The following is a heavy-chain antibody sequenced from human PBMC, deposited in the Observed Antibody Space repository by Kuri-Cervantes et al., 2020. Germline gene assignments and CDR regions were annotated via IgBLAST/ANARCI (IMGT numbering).Heavy chain of an antibody. J-gene: IGHJ4*02. CDR3: AKDATTVTVIDY. D-gene: IGHD4-17*01. V-gene: IGHV3-30*02. CDR1: GFTFSSYG. CDR2: IWYDGSNK. Sequence: GGSLRLSCAASGFTFSSYGMHWVRQAPGKGLEWVAVIWYDGSNKYYADSVKGRFTISRDNSKNTLYLQMNSLRADDTAIYYCAKDATTVTVIDYWGQGTLVTVSS.